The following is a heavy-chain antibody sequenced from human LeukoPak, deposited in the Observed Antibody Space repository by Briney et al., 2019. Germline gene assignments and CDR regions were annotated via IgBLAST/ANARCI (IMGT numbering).Heavy chain of an antibody. CDR2: ISGSGDAT. CDR3: AKALNYWYFDL. Sequence: GGSLRLSCAASGFTFSGYSMSWVRQAPGKGPEWVSTISGSGDATYYADSVKGRFTISRDNSKNTLYLQMNSLRAEDTATYYCAKALNYWYFDLWGRGKLVTVSS. J-gene: IGHJ2*01. V-gene: IGHV3-23*01. CDR1: GFTFSGYS.